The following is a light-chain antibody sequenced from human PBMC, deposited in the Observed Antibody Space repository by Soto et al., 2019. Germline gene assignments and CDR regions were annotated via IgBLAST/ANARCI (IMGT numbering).Light chain of an antibody. CDR3: QQSYSTPFT. CDR1: QSVSSSY. V-gene: IGKV3-20*01. CDR2: GAS. J-gene: IGKJ5*01. Sequence: EIVLTQSPGTLPLSPGERATLSCRASQSVSSSYLAWYQQKPGQAPRLLIYGASSRATGIPDRFSGSGSGTDFTLTISCLQSEDFATYYCQQSYSTPFTFGQGTRLEIK.